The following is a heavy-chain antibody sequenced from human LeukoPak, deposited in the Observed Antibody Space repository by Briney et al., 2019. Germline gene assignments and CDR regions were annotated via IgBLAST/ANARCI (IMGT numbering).Heavy chain of an antibody. CDR1: GYTFSGYQ. V-gene: IGHV1-18*04. D-gene: IGHD3-22*01. CDR3: ARQWYYYDSSGYYQFDY. J-gene: IGHJ4*02. CDR2: ISAYNGNT. Sequence: GASVKVSCKASGYTFSGYQMHWVRQAPGQGLEWMGWISAYNGNTNYAQKLQGRVTMTTDTSTSTAYMELRSLRSDDTAVYYCARQWYYYDSSGYYQFDYWGQGTLVTVSS.